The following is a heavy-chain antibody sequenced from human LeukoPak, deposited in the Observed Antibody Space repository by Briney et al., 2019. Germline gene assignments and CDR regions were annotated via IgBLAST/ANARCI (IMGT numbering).Heavy chain of an antibody. CDR1: GGCISNDY. V-gene: IGHV4-59*01. CDR3: AGGDPHAGVSFDY. D-gene: IGHD2-21*01. CDR2: IYYSGST. Sequence: TVILRRTVSGGCISNDYRSWIRQHPGKGLEWIGYIYYSGSTNYNPSLKSRVTISVDTSKNQFSLKLSSVTAVDTAVYYCAGGDPHAGVSFDYWGQGTLVTVSS. J-gene: IGHJ4*02.